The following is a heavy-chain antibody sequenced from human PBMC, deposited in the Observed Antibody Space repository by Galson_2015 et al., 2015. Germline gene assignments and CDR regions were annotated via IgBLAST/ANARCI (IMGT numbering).Heavy chain of an antibody. CDR3: ARDRIVPAAIYGMDV. J-gene: IGHJ6*02. CDR2: IYYSGST. Sequence: ETLSLTCTVSGGSISSSSYYWGWIRQPPGKGLEWIGSIYYSGSTYYNPSLKSRVTISVDTSKSQFSLKLSSVTAADTAVYYCARDRIVPAAIYGMDVWGQGTTVTVSS. V-gene: IGHV4-39*07. D-gene: IGHD2-2*01. CDR1: GGSISSSSYY.